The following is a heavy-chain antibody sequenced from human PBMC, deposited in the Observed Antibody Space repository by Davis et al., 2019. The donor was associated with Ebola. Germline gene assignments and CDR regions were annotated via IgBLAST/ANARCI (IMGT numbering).Heavy chain of an antibody. CDR1: GYTFTNYY. Sequence: ASVKVSCKASGYTFTNYYMHWVRQAPGQGLEWMGMINPNDGRTIYAQKFQGRVTVTRDTSTTTVYMDLSSLRSEDTAVYYCARPPTIFGVGLDYWGQGTLVTVSS. CDR2: INPNDGRT. V-gene: IGHV1-46*01. J-gene: IGHJ4*02. D-gene: IGHD3-3*01. CDR3: ARPPTIFGVGLDY.